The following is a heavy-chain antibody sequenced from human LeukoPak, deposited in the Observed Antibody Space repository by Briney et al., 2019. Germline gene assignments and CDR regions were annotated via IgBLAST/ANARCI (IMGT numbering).Heavy chain of an antibody. CDR3: ARVPRYGSGRIIDY. CDR2: MNPNSGNT. J-gene: IGHJ4*02. CDR1: GYTFTSYD. D-gene: IGHD3-10*01. V-gene: IGHV1-8*03. Sequence: ASVKVSCKASGYTFTSYDINWVRQATGQGLEWMGWMNPNSGNTGYAQKFQGRVTITRDTSISTAYMELSSLRSEDTAVYYCARVPRYGSGRIIDYWGQGNLVTVSS.